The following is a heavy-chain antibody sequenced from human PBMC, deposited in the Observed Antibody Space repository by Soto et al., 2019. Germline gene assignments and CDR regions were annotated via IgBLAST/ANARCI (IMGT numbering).Heavy chain of an antibody. Sequence: MQLVQSGPEVKKPGTSVKVSCKASGFTFSTSAVQWVRQARGQRPEWMGWIVGGSGNTNYAQHSQERVIITRDMSTSTVYMELSSLRSDDTAVYFCAARRSGLYAMDVWGQGTTVTVSS. J-gene: IGHJ6*02. D-gene: IGHD1-26*01. V-gene: IGHV1-58*01. CDR1: GFTFSTSA. CDR2: IVGGSGNT. CDR3: AARRSGLYAMDV.